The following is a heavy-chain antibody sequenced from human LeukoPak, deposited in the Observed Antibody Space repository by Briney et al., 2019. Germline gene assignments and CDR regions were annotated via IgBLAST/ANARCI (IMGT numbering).Heavy chain of an antibody. D-gene: IGHD3-3*01. J-gene: IGHJ4*02. Sequence: GGSLRLSCAASGLTFSSHWMHWVRQAPGKGLVWVSRITNDGSSTTYADSVKGRFTISKDNAKNSLYLQMNSLRAEDTAVYYCARLPTYYDFWSHFDYWGQGTLVTVSS. CDR1: GLTFSSHW. V-gene: IGHV3-74*01. CDR2: ITNDGSST. CDR3: ARLPTYYDFWSHFDY.